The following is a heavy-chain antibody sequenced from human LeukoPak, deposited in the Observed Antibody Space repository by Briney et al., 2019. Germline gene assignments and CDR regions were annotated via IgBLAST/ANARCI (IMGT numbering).Heavy chain of an antibody. CDR1: GFTFSDYY. J-gene: IGHJ4*02. CDR3: ARVRFYDFWSGAFDY. Sequence: GGSLRLSCAASGFTFSDYYMSWIRQAPGKGLEWVSYISGSGSTIYYADSVKGRFTISRDNAKNSLYLQMNSLRAEDTAVYYCARVRFYDFWSGAFDYWGQGTLVTVSS. V-gene: IGHV3-11*01. CDR2: ISGSGSTI. D-gene: IGHD3-3*01.